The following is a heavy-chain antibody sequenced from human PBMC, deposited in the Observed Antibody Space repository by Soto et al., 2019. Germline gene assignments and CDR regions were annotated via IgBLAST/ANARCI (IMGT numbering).Heavy chain of an antibody. V-gene: IGHV4-39*01. Sequence: QVQLQESGPGLVKPSETLSLTCTVSGGSISGGPYYWGWIRQPPGKGLEWIGFIYYSGSAYYNPSLKSRVTISIDTSKNQFSLKLTSVTAADTAVFDCAGHGVYYGDYARYDFGGMDFWGRGTTVTVSS. CDR1: GGSISGGPYY. CDR2: IYYSGSA. J-gene: IGHJ6*02. CDR3: AGHGVYYGDYARYDFGGMDF. D-gene: IGHD4-17*01.